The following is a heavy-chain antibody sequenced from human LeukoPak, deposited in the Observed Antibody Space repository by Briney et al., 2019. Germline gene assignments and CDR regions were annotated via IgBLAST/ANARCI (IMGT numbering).Heavy chain of an antibody. CDR1: GSRSTSYW. D-gene: IGHD2-2*01. J-gene: IGHJ6*04. CDR2: IDPRDSDT. Sequence: GASLQISGKGSGSRSTSYWISWVRQLPGKGREWMGRIDPRDSDTNYSPSFQGHVTISADTSISTAYLQWGSLKASDTAMYYCARHMVPKLGYCSSTSCPVFYYGMDVWGKGTTVTVSS. CDR3: ARHMVPKLGYCSSTSCPVFYYGMDV. V-gene: IGHV5-10-1*01.